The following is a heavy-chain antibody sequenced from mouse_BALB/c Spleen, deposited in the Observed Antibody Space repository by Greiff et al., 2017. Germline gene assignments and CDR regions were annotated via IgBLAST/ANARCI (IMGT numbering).Heavy chain of an antibody. CDR1: GFSLSTSGMG. Sequence: QVPLKESGPGILQPSQTLSLTCSFSGFSLSTSGMGVGWLRQPSGKGLESLAHIWWDDVKRYNPALKRRLTIAKDTSSSQVFLKIASVDTADTATYYCARMGPYDRYDGLGYFDVWGAGTTVTVSS. V-gene: IGHV8-8*01. CDR3: ARMGPYDRYDGLGYFDV. J-gene: IGHJ1*01. D-gene: IGHD2-14*01. CDR2: IWWDDVK.